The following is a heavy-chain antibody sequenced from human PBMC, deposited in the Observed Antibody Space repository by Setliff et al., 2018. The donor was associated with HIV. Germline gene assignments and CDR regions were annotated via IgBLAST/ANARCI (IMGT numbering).Heavy chain of an antibody. CDR1: GGSIRSTSHY. J-gene: IGHJ4*02. CDR2: IYYSGST. Sequence: ASETLSLTCTVSGGSIRSTSHYWGWIRQPPGKGLEWIGSIYYSGSTHYNPSLKSRVTVSKDTTKNQLSLRMSSVTAADTAVYYCARRPIKGYGPFDSWGPGTLVTVSS. CDR3: ARRPIKGYGPFDS. V-gene: IGHV4-39*01. D-gene: IGHD2-15*01.